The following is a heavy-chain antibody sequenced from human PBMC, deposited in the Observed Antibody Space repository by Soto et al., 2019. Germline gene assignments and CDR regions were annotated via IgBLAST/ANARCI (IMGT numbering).Heavy chain of an antibody. J-gene: IGHJ6*02. CDR1: GGSISSYY. V-gene: IGHV4-59*08. Sequence: SETLSLTCTVSGGSISSYYWSWIRQPPGRGLEWIGYIYYSGSTNYNPSLKSRVTISVDTSKNQFSLKLSSVTAADTAAYYCARHQQSSYLYYYYGMDVWGQGTTVTVSS. CDR2: IYYSGST. CDR3: ARHQQSSYLYYYYGMDV. D-gene: IGHD6-13*01.